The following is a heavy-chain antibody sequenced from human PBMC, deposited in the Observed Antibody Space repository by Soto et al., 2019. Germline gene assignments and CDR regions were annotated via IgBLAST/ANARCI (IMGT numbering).Heavy chain of an antibody. CDR3: TRPQGGYYYYDMDV. V-gene: IGHV3-73*01. D-gene: IGHD2-15*01. CDR1: GCSFSGSA. CDR2: IRSKANSCAT. J-gene: IGHJ6*02. Sequence: GGSRRCSGAAAGCSFSGSASHWVRQAYGKGLEWVGRIRSKANSCATAYAASVKGRFTISRDDSKNTAYLQLNSLKTEDTAVYYCTRPQGGYYYYDMDVWGQGTTVTASS.